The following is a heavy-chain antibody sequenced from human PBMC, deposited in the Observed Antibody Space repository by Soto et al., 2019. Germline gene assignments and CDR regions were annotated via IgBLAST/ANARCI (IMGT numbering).Heavy chain of an antibody. D-gene: IGHD2-2*01. J-gene: IGHJ3*02. V-gene: IGHV1-69*02. CDR3: ARAHRYCSSTSCSAPYFTDHDDFDI. CDR1: GGTFSSYT. Sequence: ASVKVSCKASGGTFSSYTISWVRQAPGQGLEWMGRIIPILGIANYAQKFQGRVTITADKSTSTAYMELSSLRSEDTAVYYCARAHRYCSSTSCSAPYFTDHDDFDIWGQGTVVTV. CDR2: IIPILGIA.